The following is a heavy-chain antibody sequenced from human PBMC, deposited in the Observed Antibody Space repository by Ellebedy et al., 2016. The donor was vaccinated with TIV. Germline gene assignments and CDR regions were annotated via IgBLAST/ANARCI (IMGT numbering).Heavy chain of an antibody. CDR1: GFTFSSYS. D-gene: IGHD3-10*01. V-gene: IGHV3-21*01. Sequence: GESLKISXAASGFTFSSYSMNWVRQAPGKGLEWVSSISSSSSYIYYADSVKGRFTISRDNAKNSLYLQMNSLRAEDTAVYYCARGFLTMVRGVIEDWFDPWGQGTLVTVSS. CDR3: ARGFLTMVRGVIEDWFDP. CDR2: ISSSSSYI. J-gene: IGHJ5*02.